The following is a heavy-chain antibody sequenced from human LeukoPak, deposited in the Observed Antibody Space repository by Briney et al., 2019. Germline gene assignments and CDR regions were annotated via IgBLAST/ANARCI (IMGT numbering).Heavy chain of an antibody. D-gene: IGHD3-10*01. J-gene: IGHJ6*02. CDR3: ARDRGFGELYYYYYGMDV. V-gene: IGHV1-18*01. Sequence: GSSVKVSCKASGGTFSSYAISWVRQAPGQGLEWMGWISAYNGNTNYAQKLQGRVTMTTDTSTSTAYMELRSLRSDDTAVYYCARDRGFGELYYYYYGMDVWGQGTTVTVSS. CDR2: ISAYNGNT. CDR1: GGTFSSYA.